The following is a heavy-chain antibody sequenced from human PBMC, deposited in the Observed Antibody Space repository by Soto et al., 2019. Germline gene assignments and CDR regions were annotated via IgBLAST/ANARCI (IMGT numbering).Heavy chain of an antibody. CDR2: ISAYNGNT. D-gene: IGHD3-3*01. J-gene: IGHJ6*02. Sequence: ASLKVSCKASGYTFPSYGISWPRQAPGQGLEWMGWISAYNGNTNYAQKLQGRVTMTTDTSTSTAYMELRSLRSDDTAVYYCARERGEDFGVNMDIWGQGTTVNVSS. CDR3: ARERGEDFGVNMDI. V-gene: IGHV1-18*01. CDR1: GYTFPSYG.